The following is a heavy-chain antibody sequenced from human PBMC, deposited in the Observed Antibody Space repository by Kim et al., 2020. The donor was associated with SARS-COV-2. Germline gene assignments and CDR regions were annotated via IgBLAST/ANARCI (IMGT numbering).Heavy chain of an antibody. CDR2: ISWNSGSI. CDR3: AKDRWTTVVTQGYFDY. J-gene: IGHJ4*02. D-gene: IGHD4-17*01. CDR1: GFTFDDYA. Sequence: GGSLRLSCAASGFTFDDYAMHWVRQAPGKGLEWVSGISWNSGSIGYADSVKGRFTISRDNAKNSLYLQMNSLRAEDTALYYCAKDRWTTVVTQGYFDYWGQGTLVTVSS. V-gene: IGHV3-9*01.